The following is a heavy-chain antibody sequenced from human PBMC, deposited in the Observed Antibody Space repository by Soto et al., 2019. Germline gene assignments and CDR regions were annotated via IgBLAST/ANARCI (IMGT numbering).Heavy chain of an antibody. D-gene: IGHD1-1*01. V-gene: IGHV1-18*01. CDR2: ISAHKGNT. CDR1: GYTFTSYG. J-gene: IGHJ4*02. CDR3: ARGRYGDY. Sequence: QVHLVQSGAEVKKPGASVKVSCKGSGYTFTSYGITWVRQAPGQGLEWMGWISAHKGNTDYAQKLQGRGTVTRDTSTSTAYMELRSLRSDDTAVYYCARGRYGDYWGQGALVTVSS.